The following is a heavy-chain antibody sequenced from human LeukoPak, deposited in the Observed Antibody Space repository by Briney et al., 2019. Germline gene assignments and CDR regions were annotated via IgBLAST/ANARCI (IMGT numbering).Heavy chain of an antibody. Sequence: ASVKVSCXASGYTFTGYYMHWVRQAPGQGLEWMGRINPNSGGANCAQKFQGRVTMTRATSTSTAYMELSRLRSDDTAVYYCARDFCGGDCYSRSTYMDVWGKGTTVTVSS. CDR3: ARDFCGGDCYSRSTYMDV. CDR1: GYTFTGYY. CDR2: INPNSGGA. J-gene: IGHJ6*04. D-gene: IGHD2-21*02. V-gene: IGHV1-2*06.